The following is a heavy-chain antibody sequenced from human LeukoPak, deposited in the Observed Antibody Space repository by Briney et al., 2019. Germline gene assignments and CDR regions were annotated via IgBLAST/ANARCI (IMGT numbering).Heavy chain of an antibody. CDR1: GFTFSSYA. D-gene: IGHD4-11*01. J-gene: IGHJ4*02. V-gene: IGHV3-23*01. CDR3: AKAYSILAPYFDY. CDR2: ISGSGDNT. Sequence: QSRGSLRLSCAASGFTFSSYAMSWVRQAPGKGLEWVSVISGSGDNTYYADSVKGRFTISRDNSKNTLYLQMNSLRAEDTAVYYCAKAYSILAPYFDYWGQGTLVTVSS.